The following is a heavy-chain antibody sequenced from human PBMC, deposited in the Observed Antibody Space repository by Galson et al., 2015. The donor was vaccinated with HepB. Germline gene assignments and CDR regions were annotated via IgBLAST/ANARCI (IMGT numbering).Heavy chain of an antibody. V-gene: IGHV4-34*01. CDR2: INHSGST. CDR3: ARVLGYSSGWTNFDY. Sequence: LTCAVYGGSFSGYYWSWIRQPPGKGLEWIGEINHSGSTNYNPSLKSRVTISVDTSKNQFSLKLSSVTAADTAVYYCARVLGYSSGWTNFDYWGQGTLVTVSS. CDR1: GGSFSGYY. J-gene: IGHJ4*02. D-gene: IGHD6-19*01.